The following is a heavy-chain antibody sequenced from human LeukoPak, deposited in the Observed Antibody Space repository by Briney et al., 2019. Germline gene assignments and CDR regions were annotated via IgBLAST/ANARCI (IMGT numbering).Heavy chain of an antibody. D-gene: IGHD3-10*01. CDR1: GYTFTSYG. J-gene: IGHJ4*02. CDR3: ARERGYYGSGSYSNFDY. CDR2: ISAYNGNT. Sequence: ASVKVSCKASGYTFTSYGISWVRQAPGQGLEWMGWISAYNGNTNYAQKLQGRVTMTTDTSTSTAYMELRSLTSDDTAVYYCARERGYYGSGSYSNFDYWGQGTLVTVSS. V-gene: IGHV1-18*01.